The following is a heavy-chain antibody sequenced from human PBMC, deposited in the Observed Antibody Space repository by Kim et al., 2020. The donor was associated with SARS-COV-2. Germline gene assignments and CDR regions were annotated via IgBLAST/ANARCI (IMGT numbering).Heavy chain of an antibody. CDR2: ISSSGSTI. CDR1: GFTFSSYE. Sequence: GGSLRLSCAASGFTFSSYEMNWVRQAPGKGLEWVSYISSSGSTIYYADSVKGRFTISRDNAKNSLYLQMNSLRAEDTAVYYCARGAHNWGSGNAFDIWGQGTMVTVSS. V-gene: IGHV3-48*03. J-gene: IGHJ3*02. D-gene: IGHD7-27*01. CDR3: ARGAHNWGSGNAFDI.